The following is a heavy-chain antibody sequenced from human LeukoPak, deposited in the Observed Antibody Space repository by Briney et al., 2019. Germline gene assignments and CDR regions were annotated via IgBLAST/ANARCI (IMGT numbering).Heavy chain of an antibody. D-gene: IGHD2-21*01. V-gene: IGHV1-2*02. J-gene: IGHJ5*02. CDR2: INPNSGGT. Sequence: GASVKVSCKTSGYTFTDYYLHWVRQAPAQGLEWMGWINPNSGGTSSAQKFQGRVTMTRDTSITTVYMEVTWLTSDDTAIYYCARADRLDGGPYLIGPWGQGTLVTVSS. CDR1: GYTFTDYY. CDR3: ARADRLDGGPYLIGP.